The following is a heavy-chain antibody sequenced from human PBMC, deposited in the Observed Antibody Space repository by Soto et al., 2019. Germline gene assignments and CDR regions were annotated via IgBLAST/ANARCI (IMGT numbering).Heavy chain of an antibody. Sequence: DVQLLESGGGLVQPGGSLRISCAASGITFRSYAMSWVRQAPGKGLEWVSGISGSGISTHYADSVKGRFTVSRDNSKNTLYLQMNSLRAEDTAVYNCAKEPVGPDWYFDLWGRGTLVTVSS. CDR2: ISGSGIST. CDR1: GITFRSYA. V-gene: IGHV3-23*01. CDR3: AKEPVGPDWYFDL. J-gene: IGHJ2*01.